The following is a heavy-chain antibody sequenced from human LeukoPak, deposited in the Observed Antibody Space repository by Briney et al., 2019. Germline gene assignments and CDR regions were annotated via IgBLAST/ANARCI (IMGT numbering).Heavy chain of an antibody. Sequence: SETLSLTCTVSGGSISSGGYYWSWIRQPPGKGLEWIGYIYYSGSTNYNPSLKSRVTISVDTSKNQFSLKLSSVTAADTAVYYCARSTRKYSSSSSDLEYFQHWGQGTLVTVSS. V-gene: IGHV4-61*08. CDR2: IYYSGST. CDR3: ARSTRKYSSSSSDLEYFQH. D-gene: IGHD6-6*01. J-gene: IGHJ1*01. CDR1: GGSISSGGYY.